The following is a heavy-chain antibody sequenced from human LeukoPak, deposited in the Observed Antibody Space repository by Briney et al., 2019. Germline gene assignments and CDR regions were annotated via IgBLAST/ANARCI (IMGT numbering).Heavy chain of an antibody. D-gene: IGHD6-19*01. CDR3: ARHLSSGLLDY. Sequence: GESLKISCKGSGYSFTSYWISWVRQLPGEGLELMGSIDPSDSYTNFSPSFQGHVTISADKSISTTFLQWSSLKASDTAMYYCARHLSSGLLDYWGQGTLVTVSS. CDR1: GYSFTSYW. CDR2: IDPSDSYT. V-gene: IGHV5-10-1*01. J-gene: IGHJ4*02.